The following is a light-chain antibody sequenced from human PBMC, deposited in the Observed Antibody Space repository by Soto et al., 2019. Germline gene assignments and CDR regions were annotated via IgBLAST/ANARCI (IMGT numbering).Light chain of an antibody. V-gene: IGLV1-40*01. CDR1: SSNIGAGYD. Sequence: QSVLTQPPSVSGAPGQRVTISCTGSSSNIGAGYDVHWYQQLPGTASKLLIYGNSNRPSGVPDRFSGSKSGTSASLAITGLQAEDEADYYCQSYDSSLSGFWVFGGGTKLTVL. CDR3: QSYDSSLSGFWV. CDR2: GNS. J-gene: IGLJ3*02.